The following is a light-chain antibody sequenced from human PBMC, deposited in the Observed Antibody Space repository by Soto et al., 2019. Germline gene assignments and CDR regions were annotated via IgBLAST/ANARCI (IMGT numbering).Light chain of an antibody. CDR2: AAS. J-gene: IGKJ1*01. CDR3: QQCYSSPRT. CDR1: QSITTY. V-gene: IGKV1-39*01. Sequence: DIQMTQSPSTLSASVGDRVTITCRASQSITTYVNWYQQKLGKAPTLLIYAASSLQSGVPSRFSGSGSGTDSTLTISSLQPEDFATYFCQQCYSSPRTFGQGTKVEI.